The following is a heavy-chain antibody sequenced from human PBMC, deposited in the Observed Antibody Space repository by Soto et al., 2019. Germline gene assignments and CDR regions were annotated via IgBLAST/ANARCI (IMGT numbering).Heavy chain of an antibody. CDR3: MERVSGAKDGNNACCCYGMHV. V-gene: IGHV5-10-1*01. Sequence: GESLKISCHGSGYSFTNYWINWVRQMPGKGLEWMGTIDPSDSYTNYSPSFQGHATISVDKSVNTAYLQWSSLKASDTAMYYCMERVSGAKDGNNACCCYGMHVCGDGPRVIVSS. J-gene: IGHJ6*04. CDR1: GYSFTNYW. CDR2: IDPSDSYT. D-gene: IGHD1-1*01.